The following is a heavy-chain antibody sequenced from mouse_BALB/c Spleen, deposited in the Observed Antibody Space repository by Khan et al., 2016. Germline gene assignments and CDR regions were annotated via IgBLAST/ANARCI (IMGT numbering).Heavy chain of an antibody. V-gene: IGHV5-6-5*01. J-gene: IGHJ4*01. CDR2: IRSGGST. D-gene: IGHD2-3*01. CDR3: TRIGDGYHYAMDY. Sequence: EVELVESGGGLVKPGGSLKLSCAASGFTFSNYVMSWIRQTPEKRLEWVTSIRSGGSTYYPDSVKGRFTISRDTNRNILYLQMNSLRSEDTAMYYCTRIGDGYHYAMDYWGQGTSVTVSS. CDR1: GFTFSNYV.